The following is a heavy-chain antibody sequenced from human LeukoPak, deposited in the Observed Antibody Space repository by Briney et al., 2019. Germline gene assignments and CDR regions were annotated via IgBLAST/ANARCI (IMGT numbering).Heavy chain of an antibody. CDR2: IIPIIGIA. CDR3: ASYQSSTNFDY. Sequence: ASVKVSCKASGGTFTSYTISWVRQAPGQGLEWMGRIIPIIGIANYAQKFQGRVTITTDKSTSTTYMELSSLRSEDTAVYYCASYQSSTNFDYWGQGTLVTVSS. CDR1: GGTFTSYT. J-gene: IGHJ4*02. V-gene: IGHV1-69*02. D-gene: IGHD2-2*01.